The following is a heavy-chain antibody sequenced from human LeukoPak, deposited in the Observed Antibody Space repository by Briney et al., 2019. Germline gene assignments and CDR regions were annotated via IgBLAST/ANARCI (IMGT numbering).Heavy chain of an antibody. Sequence: GGSLRLSCAASEPTFNNYAMTWVRQAPGKGLEWVSTISGSGDTTYYADSVAGRFTISRDNSTNTVFLQMNSLRADDTAVYYCARAVRAGHRPVYTYYYMDVWGKGTTVTVSS. D-gene: IGHD5/OR15-5a*01. CDR1: EPTFNNYA. CDR2: ISGSGDTT. CDR3: ARAVRAGHRPVYTYYYMDV. V-gene: IGHV3-23*01. J-gene: IGHJ6*03.